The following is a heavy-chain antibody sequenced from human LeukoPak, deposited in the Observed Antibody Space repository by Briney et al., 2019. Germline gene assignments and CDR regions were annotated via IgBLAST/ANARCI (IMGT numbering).Heavy chain of an antibody. CDR2: INPNSGGT. V-gene: IGHV1-2*02. J-gene: IGHJ4*02. D-gene: IGHD2-15*01. CDR1: GYTFTGYY. Sequence: ASVKVSCKASGYTFTGYYMHWARQAPGQGLEWMGWINPNSGGTNYAQKFQGRVTMTRDTSTSTAYMELGRLRSDDTAVYYCAREESGGSCYDYWGQGTLVTVSS. CDR3: AREESGGSCYDY.